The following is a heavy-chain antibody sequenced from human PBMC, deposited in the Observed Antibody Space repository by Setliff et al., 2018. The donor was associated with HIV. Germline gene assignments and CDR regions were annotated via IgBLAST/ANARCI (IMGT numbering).Heavy chain of an antibody. CDR2: IYKTGTT. J-gene: IGHJ4*02. V-gene: IGHV4-4*09. D-gene: IGHD2-8*02. CDR3: ARISSRTASSGILFDH. CDR1: DDSINDYY. Sequence: PSETLSLTCTVSDDSINDYYWSWLRQPPGKGLEWIGYIYKTGTTRYSPSLESRVTISIDTSRNHFSLNLKPVTAADTAIYYCARISSRTASSGILFDHWGQGTLVTVSS.